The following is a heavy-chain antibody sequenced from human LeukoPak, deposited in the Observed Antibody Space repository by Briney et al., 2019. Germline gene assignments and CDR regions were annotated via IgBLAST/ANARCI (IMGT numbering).Heavy chain of an antibody. CDR1: GFTFSSYS. V-gene: IGHV3-21*01. D-gene: IGHD3-3*01. Sequence: GGSLRLSCAVSGFTFSSYSMNWVRQAPGKGLEWVSSISSSSSYIYYADSVKGRFTISRDNAKNSLYLQMNSLRAEDTAVYYCARDTPLEWSTPFYYGMDVWGQGTTVTVSS. CDR3: ARDTPLEWSTPFYYGMDV. J-gene: IGHJ6*02. CDR2: ISSSSSYI.